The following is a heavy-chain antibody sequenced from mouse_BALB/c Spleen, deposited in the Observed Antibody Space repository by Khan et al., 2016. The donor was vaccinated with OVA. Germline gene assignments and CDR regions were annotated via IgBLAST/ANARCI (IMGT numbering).Heavy chain of an antibody. D-gene: IGHD2-10*01. CDR3: ARPPYFSYVMDN. J-gene: IGHJ4*01. CDR1: GHTFTKYG. CDR2: INTYTGEP. V-gene: IGHV9-3-1*01. Sequence: QIQLVQSGPELKKPGETVKISCKASGHTFTKYGMNWVKQAPGKGLKWMGWINTYTGEPTYADDFNGRFAFSLETSASTAYLQINTLKNEDTATYFYARPPYFSYVMDNWGQGTSVTVSS.